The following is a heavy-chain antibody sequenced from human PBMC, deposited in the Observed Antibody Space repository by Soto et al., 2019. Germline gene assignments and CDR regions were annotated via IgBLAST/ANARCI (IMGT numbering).Heavy chain of an antibody. CDR3: ATMGTPATGLYYFDY. V-gene: IGHV4-30-4*01. Sequence: ASETLSLTCAVYGGSFSGYYWSWIRQPPGKGLEWIGFISYSGSAYYNPSLKSRVTISVDTSKNQFSLNLSFVTAADTAVYYCATMGTPATGLYYFDYWGQGTLVTVSS. CDR2: ISYSGSA. J-gene: IGHJ4*02. CDR1: GGSFSGYY. D-gene: IGHD2-15*01.